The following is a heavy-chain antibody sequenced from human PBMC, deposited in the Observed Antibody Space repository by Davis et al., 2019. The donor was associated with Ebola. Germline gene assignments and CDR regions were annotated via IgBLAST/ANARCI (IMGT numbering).Heavy chain of an antibody. CDR3: AKALEVYAILEAGVLDY. D-gene: IGHD2-8*01. CDR1: GFTFDDYA. CDR2: ISGDGGST. Sequence: GESLKISCAASGFTFDDYAMHWVRQAPGKGLEWVSLISGDGGSTYYADSVKGRFTISRDNSKNSLYLQMNSLRTEDTALYYCAKALEVYAILEAGVLDYWGQGTLVTVSS. J-gene: IGHJ4*02. V-gene: IGHV3-43*02.